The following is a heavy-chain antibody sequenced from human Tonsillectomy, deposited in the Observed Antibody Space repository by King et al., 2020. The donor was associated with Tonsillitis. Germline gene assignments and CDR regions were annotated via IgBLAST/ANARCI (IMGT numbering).Heavy chain of an antibody. V-gene: IGHV1-46*04. J-gene: IGHJ5*02. CDR3: ARALRGVRGSNWFDP. Sequence: VQLVQSGAEVKKPGASVKVSCKASGYTFTSYYMHWVRQAPGQGLEWMGIINPSGGSTSYAQKLQGRVTMTRDTSTSTVYMELSSLRSEDTAVYYCARALRGVRGSNWFDPWGQGTLVTVSS. CDR1: GYTFTSYY. CDR2: INPSGGST. D-gene: IGHD3-10*01.